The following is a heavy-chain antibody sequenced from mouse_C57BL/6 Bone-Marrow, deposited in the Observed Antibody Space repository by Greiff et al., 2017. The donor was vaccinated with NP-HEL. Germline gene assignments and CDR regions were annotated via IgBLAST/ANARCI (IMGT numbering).Heavy chain of an antibody. CDR2: IDPEDGDN. CDR1: GFNIKDYY. CDR3: TPFYYDYDEFAY. Sequence: VQLQQSGAELVRPGASVKLSCTASGFNIKDYYMHWVKQRPEQGLEWIGRIDPEDGDNEYAPKFQGKATMTADTSSNTAYLQLSSLTSEDTAVYYCTPFYYDYDEFAYWGQGTLVTVSA. D-gene: IGHD2-4*01. V-gene: IGHV14-1*01. J-gene: IGHJ3*01.